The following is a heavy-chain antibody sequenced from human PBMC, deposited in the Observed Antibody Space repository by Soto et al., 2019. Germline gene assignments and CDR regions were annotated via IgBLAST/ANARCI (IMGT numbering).Heavy chain of an antibody. D-gene: IGHD3-3*01. CDR2: IYYSGST. V-gene: IGHV4-39*01. CDR1: GGSISSSSYY. J-gene: IGHJ6*03. Sequence: SETLSLTCTVSGGSISSSSYYWGWIRQPPGKGLEWIGSIYYSGSTYYNPSLKSRVTISVDTSKNQFSLKLSSVTAADTAVYYCARADTIFGVVIYHYYYMDVWGKGTSLTVSS. CDR3: ARADTIFGVVIYHYYYMDV.